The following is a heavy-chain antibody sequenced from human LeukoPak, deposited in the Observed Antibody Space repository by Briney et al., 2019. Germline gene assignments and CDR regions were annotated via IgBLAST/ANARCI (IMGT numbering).Heavy chain of an antibody. CDR3: ARTPSMRYVGDAFDI. J-gene: IGHJ3*02. D-gene: IGHD4-23*01. CDR2: ISWNSGSI. CDR1: GFTFDDYP. V-gene: IGHV3-9*01. Sequence: QSGRSLRLSCAASGFTFDDYPMHWVRHAPGKGLEWVSGISWNSGSIVYADSVKGRFTISRDNAKNSLYLQMNSLRAEDTAVYYCARTPSMRYVGDAFDIWGQGTKVIVSS.